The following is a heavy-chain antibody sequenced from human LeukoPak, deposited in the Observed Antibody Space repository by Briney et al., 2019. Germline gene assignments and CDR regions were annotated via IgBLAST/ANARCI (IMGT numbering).Heavy chain of an antibody. CDR3: ATKGETGFDY. J-gene: IGHJ4*02. CDR2: INHSGST. V-gene: IGHV4-34*01. D-gene: IGHD1-14*01. CDR1: GGSFSGYY. Sequence: PSETLSLTCAVYGGSFSGYYWSWIRQPPGKGLEWIGEINHSGSTNYNPSLKSRVTISVDTSKNQFSLKLSSVTAADMAAYYCATKGETGFDYWGQGTLVTVSS.